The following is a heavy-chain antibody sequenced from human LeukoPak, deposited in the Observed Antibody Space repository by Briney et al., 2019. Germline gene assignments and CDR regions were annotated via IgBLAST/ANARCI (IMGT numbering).Heavy chain of an antibody. D-gene: IGHD2-21*01. CDR2: VYYSGST. CDR1: GGSVSSYY. V-gene: IGHV4-59*02. J-gene: IGHJ2*01. Sequence: SXXLSLTCTVSGGSVSSYYWSWMRQSPGKGLEWIGYVYYSGSTNYNPALKSRVTISLDTSENQFSLKLSSVTAADTAVYYCAREANSPTARYWYFDLWGRGTQVTVSS. CDR3: AREANSPTARYWYFDL.